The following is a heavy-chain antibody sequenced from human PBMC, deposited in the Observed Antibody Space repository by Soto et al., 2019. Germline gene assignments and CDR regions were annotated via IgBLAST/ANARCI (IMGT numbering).Heavy chain of an antibody. V-gene: IGHV1-69*08. J-gene: IGHJ5*02. CDR1: GGTFSSYT. D-gene: IGHD6-19*01. CDR2: IIPILGIA. Sequence: QVQLVQSGAEVKKPGSSVKVSCKASGGTFSSYTISWVRQAPGQGLEWMGRIIPILGIANHAQKFQGRVTITADKSTSTAYMELSSLRSEDTAVYYCARDNIAVAGIPGWFDPWGQGTLVTVSS. CDR3: ARDNIAVAGIPGWFDP.